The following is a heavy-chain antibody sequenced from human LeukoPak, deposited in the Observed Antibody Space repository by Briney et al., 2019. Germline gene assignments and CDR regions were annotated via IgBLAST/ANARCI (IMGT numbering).Heavy chain of an antibody. D-gene: IGHD5-12*01. CDR2: IIPIFGTA. J-gene: IGHJ4*02. V-gene: IGHV1-69*05. Sequence: SSVKVSCKASGGTFSSYAISWVRQAPGQGLEWMGRIIPIFGTANYAQKFQGRVTITTDESTSTAYMELSSLRSEDTAVYYCARELNSGYEGPWDYWGQGTLVTVSS. CDR3: ARELNSGYEGPWDY. CDR1: GGTFSSYA.